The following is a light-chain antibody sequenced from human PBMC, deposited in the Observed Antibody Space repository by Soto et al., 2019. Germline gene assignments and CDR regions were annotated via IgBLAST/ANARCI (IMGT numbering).Light chain of an antibody. Sequence: DIEVTQTHATLSASFGARVTISCRASQTINIWFAWYQQKPGXXPKXLIYNASGLESGVPSRFSGSGSGTEFPLTISRLQPEDVATYYLQNCSFGQGTKGDIK. V-gene: IGKV1-5*03. CDR2: NAS. J-gene: IGKJ1*01. CDR1: QTINIW. CDR3: QNCS.